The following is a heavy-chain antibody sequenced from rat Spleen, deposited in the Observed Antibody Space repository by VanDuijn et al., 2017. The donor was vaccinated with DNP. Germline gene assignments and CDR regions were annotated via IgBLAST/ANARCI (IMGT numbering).Heavy chain of an antibody. CDR2: INKDSRKI. CDR1: GFNFNDYW. Sequence: EVKLVESGGGLVQPGRSLKLSCAASGFNFNDYWMGWVRQAPGKGLEWIGEINKDSRKINYVPSLKDKVTISRDNVQNILYLQMSRLASEDTGIYYCAKGPNYGGYSDYFDYWGQGVMVTVSS. D-gene: IGHD1-11*01. J-gene: IGHJ2*01. CDR3: AKGPNYGGYSDYFDY. V-gene: IGHV4-2*01.